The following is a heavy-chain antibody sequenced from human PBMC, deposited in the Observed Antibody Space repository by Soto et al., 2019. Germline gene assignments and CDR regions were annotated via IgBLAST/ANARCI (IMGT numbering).Heavy chain of an antibody. CDR1: GFAFTNYG. CDR2: ISKDGSKK. CDR3: ARDVAMTTGFGLGY. Sequence: QGQVVESGGNIVQPGTSLRLSCAAFGFAFTNYGIHWVRQAPGKGLEWVAHISKDGSKKIYAASVKGRFTITRDNSANTVYLQMTSLRPDDRAVFYSARDVAMTTGFGLGYWGQGTLVTVSS. D-gene: IGHD4-4*01. J-gene: IGHJ4*02. V-gene: IGHV3-30*03.